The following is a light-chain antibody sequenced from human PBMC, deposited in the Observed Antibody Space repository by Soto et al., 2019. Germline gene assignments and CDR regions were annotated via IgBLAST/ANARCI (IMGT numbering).Light chain of an antibody. CDR3: QQFQSYALT. J-gene: IGKJ4*01. V-gene: IGKV1-13*02. CDR2: DAS. CDR1: QGISSA. Sequence: AIQLTQSPSSLSASVGDRVTITCRASQGISSALAWYQHKPGRAPRLLIYDASSLQSGHSSRFSGSESGTDFTLTISSLQPEDFATYYCQQFQSYALTFGGGTKLEIK.